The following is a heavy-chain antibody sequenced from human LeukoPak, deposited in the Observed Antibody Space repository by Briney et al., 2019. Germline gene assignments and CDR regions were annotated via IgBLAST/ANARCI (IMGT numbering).Heavy chain of an antibody. CDR3: ARGKIVVVPAANDY. CDR1: GFTFSSYW. CDR2: IKQDGSEK. J-gene: IGHJ4*02. D-gene: IGHD2-2*01. Sequence: GGSLRLSCAASGFTFSSYWMSWVRQAPGKGLEWVANIKQDGSEKYYVDSVKGRFTISRDNAKNSLYLQMNSLGAEDTAVYYCARGKIVVVPAANDYWGQGTLVTVSS. V-gene: IGHV3-7*01.